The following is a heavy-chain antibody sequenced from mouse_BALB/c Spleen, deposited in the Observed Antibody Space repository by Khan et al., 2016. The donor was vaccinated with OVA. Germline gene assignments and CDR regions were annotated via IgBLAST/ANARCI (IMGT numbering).Heavy chain of an antibody. CDR2: INNGGGYT. Sequence: EVELVESGGDFVRPGGSLKLSCAASGFTFSTYGMSWVRQTPDKRLEWVATINNGGGYTYYPDSVKGRFTISRDNAKNTLYLQLSSLKSEDTAIYYCARLAYYYNSEGFAYWGQGTLVTVSA. V-gene: IGHV5-6*01. CDR3: ARLAYYYNSEGFAY. CDR1: GFTFSTYG. D-gene: IGHD1-1*01. J-gene: IGHJ3*01.